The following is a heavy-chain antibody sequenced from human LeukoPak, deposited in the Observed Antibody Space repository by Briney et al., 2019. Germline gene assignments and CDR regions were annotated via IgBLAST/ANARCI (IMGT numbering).Heavy chain of an antibody. J-gene: IGHJ5*02. CDR1: GFTFSSYE. D-gene: IGHD1-26*01. Sequence: GGSLRLSCEASGFTFSSYEMTWVRQAPGKGLEWVSYISGSGSTMYYGDSVKGRFAISRDNAKNSLYLQMNSLRAEDTAVCYCARRVGAWGQGTLVTVSS. CDR3: ARRVGA. CDR2: ISGSGSTM. V-gene: IGHV3-48*03.